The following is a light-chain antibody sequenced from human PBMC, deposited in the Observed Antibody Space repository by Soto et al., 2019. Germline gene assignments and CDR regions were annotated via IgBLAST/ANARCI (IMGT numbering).Light chain of an antibody. CDR2: DVN. CDR3: SSYTTSSSYV. Sequence: SVLTQPASVSGSPGQSIAISCSGTSSDVGAYNYVSWYQQHSGKAPKLMIYDVNYRPSGISDRFSASKSGNTSTLTISRFQAEDEADYYCSSYTTSSSYVFGSGTKVTVL. CDR1: SSDVGAYNY. V-gene: IGLV2-14*01. J-gene: IGLJ1*01.